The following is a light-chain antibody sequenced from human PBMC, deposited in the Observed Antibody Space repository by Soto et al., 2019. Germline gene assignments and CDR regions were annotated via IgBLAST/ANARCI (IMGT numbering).Light chain of an antibody. CDR3: CSYAVSNTYV. CDR1: SSVVGNYNL. J-gene: IGLJ1*01. V-gene: IGLV2-23*01. Sequence: QSALTQPASVSGSPGQSITISCTGTSSVVGNYNLVSWYQQHPGKAPKVVIYEGSKRPSGVSNRFSGFKSGNTASLTISGRLPEDVGDYHCCSYAVSNTYVFRSGTMFTRL. CDR2: EGS.